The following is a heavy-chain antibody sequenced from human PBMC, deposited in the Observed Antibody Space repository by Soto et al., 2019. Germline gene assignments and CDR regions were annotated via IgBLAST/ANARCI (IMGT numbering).Heavy chain of an antibody. CDR3: ARRERAAGTDCWFDP. CDR2: IYYSGST. V-gene: IGHV4-39*01. J-gene: IGHJ5*02. Sequence: SETLSLTCTVSGGSISSSSFHWGWIRQPPGKGLEWIGSIYYSGSTYYSPSLKSRVTISVDTSKNQFSLKLSSVTAADTAVYYCARRERAAGTDCWFDPWGQRTLVTVSS. CDR1: GGSISSSSFH. D-gene: IGHD6-13*01.